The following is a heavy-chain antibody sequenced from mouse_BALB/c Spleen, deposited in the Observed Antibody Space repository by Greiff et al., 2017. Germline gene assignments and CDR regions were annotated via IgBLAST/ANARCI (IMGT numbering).Heavy chain of an antibody. CDR2: IWGDGST. J-gene: IGHJ4*01. CDR1: GFSLTGYG. V-gene: IGHV2-6-7*01. Sequence: QVQLKQSGPGLVAPSQSLSITCTVSGFSLTGYGVNWVRQPPGKGLEWLGMIWGDGSTDYNSALKSRLSISKDNSKSQVFLKMNSLQTDDTARYYCARDGGNYVKDYAMDDWGQGTSVTVSS. D-gene: IGHD2-1*01. CDR3: ARDGGNYVKDYAMDD.